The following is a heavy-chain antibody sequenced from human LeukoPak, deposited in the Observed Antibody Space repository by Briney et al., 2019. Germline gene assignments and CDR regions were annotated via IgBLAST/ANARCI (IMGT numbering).Heavy chain of an antibody. CDR1: GGSISSYY. D-gene: IGHD3-22*01. J-gene: IGHJ3*02. V-gene: IGHV4-59*01. Sequence: PSETLSPTCTVSGGSISSYYWSWIRQPPGKGLEWIGYIYYSGSTNYNPPLKSRVTISVDTSKNQFSLKLSSVTAADTAVYYCAREGYYDSSGYYLGFANAFDIWGQGTMVTVSS. CDR3: AREGYYDSSGYYLGFANAFDI. CDR2: IYYSGST.